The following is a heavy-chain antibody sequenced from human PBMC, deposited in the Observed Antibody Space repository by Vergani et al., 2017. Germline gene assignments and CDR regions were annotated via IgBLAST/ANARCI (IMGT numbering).Heavy chain of an antibody. V-gene: IGHV4-38-2*02. J-gene: IGHJ4*02. CDR1: GYSISSGYY. D-gene: IGHD3-3*01. CDR2: IYHSGST. CDR3: AKETIFGVVSINYYFDY. Sequence: QVQLQESGPGLVKPSETLSLTCAVSGYSISSGYYWGWIRQPPGKGLEWIGSIYHSGSTYYNPSLKSRVTISVDTSKNQFSLKLSSVTAADTAVYYCAKETIFGVVSINYYFDYWGQGTLVTVSS.